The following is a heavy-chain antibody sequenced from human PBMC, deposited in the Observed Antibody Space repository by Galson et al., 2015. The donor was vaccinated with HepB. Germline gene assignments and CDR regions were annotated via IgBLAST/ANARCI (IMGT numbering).Heavy chain of an antibody. V-gene: IGHV3-23*01. CDR2: ISGSGGST. J-gene: IGHJ4*02. D-gene: IGHD6-19*01. CDR1: GFTFRSYA. CDR3: AKDLPGAVAGMFDY. Sequence: LRLSCAASGFTFRSYAMSWVRQAPGTGLEWVSAISGSGGSTYYADSVKGRFTISRDNSKNTLYLQMNSLRAEDTAVYYCAKDLPGAVAGMFDYWGQGTLVTVYS.